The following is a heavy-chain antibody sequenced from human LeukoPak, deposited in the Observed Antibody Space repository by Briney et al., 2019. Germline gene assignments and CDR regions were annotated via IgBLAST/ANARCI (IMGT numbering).Heavy chain of an antibody. V-gene: IGHV1-46*01. J-gene: IGHJ4*02. Sequence: ASVKVSCKASGYTFTSYYMHWVRQAPGQGLEWMGIINPSGGSTSYAQKFQGRVTMTTDTSTSTVYMELSSLRSEDTAVYYCAREEGDILTGYREWYFDYGGQGTLVTVPS. CDR2: INPSGGST. CDR3: AREEGDILTGYREWYFDY. D-gene: IGHD3-9*01. CDR1: GYTFTSYY.